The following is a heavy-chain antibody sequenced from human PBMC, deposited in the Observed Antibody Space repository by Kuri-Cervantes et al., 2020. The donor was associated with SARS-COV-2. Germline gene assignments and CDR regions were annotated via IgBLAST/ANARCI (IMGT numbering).Heavy chain of an antibody. J-gene: IGHJ5*02. CDR1: GYTFTSYY. CDR2: INPSGGST. Sequence: ASVKVSCKASGYTFTSYYMHWVRQAPGQGLEWMGIINPSGGSTSYAQKFQGRVTMTRDTSTSTVYMELSSLRSEDTAVYYCAIRAYYDFWSGYRAYNWFDPWGQGTLVTVSS. CDR3: AIRAYYDFWSGYRAYNWFDP. V-gene: IGHV1-46*01. D-gene: IGHD3-3*01.